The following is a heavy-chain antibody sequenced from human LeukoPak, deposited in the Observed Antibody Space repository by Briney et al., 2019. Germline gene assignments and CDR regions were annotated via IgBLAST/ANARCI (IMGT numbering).Heavy chain of an antibody. D-gene: IGHD2/OR15-2a*01. J-gene: IGHJ6*03. Sequence: GGSLRLSCAGSGFTFDDYAMHWVRQTPGKGLEWASGISWNSGNIAYADFVGGRFTISRDNAKNSLSLQMNSLSDEDTAVYYCTKDAYGGATFFYYMDVWGKGTTVTVSS. CDR2: ISWNSGNI. CDR1: GFTFDDYA. CDR3: TKDAYGGATFFYYMDV. V-gene: IGHV3-9*01.